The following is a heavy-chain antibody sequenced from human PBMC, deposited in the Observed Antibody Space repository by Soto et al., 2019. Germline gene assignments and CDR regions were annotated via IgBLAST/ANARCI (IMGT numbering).Heavy chain of an antibody. CDR2: IKSKTDGGTT. D-gene: IGHD1-26*01. J-gene: IGHJ4*02. V-gene: IGHV3-15*07. Sequence: EVQLVESGGGLVKPGGSLRLSCAASGFTFSNAWMTWVRQAPGKGLEWGGRIKSKTDGGTTDYAAPVKGRFTISRDDSENTLYLQMNSLKTEDTAVYYCTTDRYRYSGSYYNYWGQGTLVTVSS. CDR3: TTDRYRYSGSYYNY. CDR1: GFTFSNAW.